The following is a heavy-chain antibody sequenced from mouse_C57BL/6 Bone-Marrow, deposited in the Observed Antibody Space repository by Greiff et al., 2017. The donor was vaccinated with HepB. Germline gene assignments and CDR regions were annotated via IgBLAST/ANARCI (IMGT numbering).Heavy chain of an antibody. D-gene: IGHD4-1*01. J-gene: IGHJ1*03. Sequence: QVQLQQPGAELVRPGSSVKLSCKASGYTFTSYWMHWVKQRPIQGLEWIGNIDPSDSETHYNQKFKDKATLTVDKSSSTAYMQLSSLTSEDSAVYYCAREVILGEYFDVWGTGTTVTVSS. V-gene: IGHV1-52*01. CDR1: GYTFTSYW. CDR3: AREVILGEYFDV. CDR2: IDPSDSET.